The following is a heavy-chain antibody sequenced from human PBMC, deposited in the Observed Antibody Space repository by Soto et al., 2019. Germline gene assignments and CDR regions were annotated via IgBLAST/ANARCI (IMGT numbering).Heavy chain of an antibody. CDR3: ARVFNYYYYYMDV. Sequence: SETLSLTCAVYGGSFSGYYWSWIRQPPGKGLEWIGEINHSGSTNYNPSLKSRVTISVDTSKNQFSLKLSSVTAADTAVYYCARVFNYYYYYMDVWGKGTTVTVSS. V-gene: IGHV4-34*01. CDR1: GGSFSGYY. J-gene: IGHJ6*03. CDR2: INHSGST.